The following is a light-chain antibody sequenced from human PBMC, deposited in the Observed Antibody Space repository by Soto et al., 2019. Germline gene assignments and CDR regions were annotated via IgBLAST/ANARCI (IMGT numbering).Light chain of an antibody. V-gene: IGKV3-15*01. CDR1: QSVSSN. CDR2: GAS. Sequence: EIVMTQSPATLSVSPGERATLSCWASQSVSSNLAWYQQKSGQAPRLLMYGASTRASGIPARFSGSGSGTEFTLTISSLQSEDFAVYYCQQYGSSPWTFGQGTKVEIK. CDR3: QQYGSSPWT. J-gene: IGKJ1*01.